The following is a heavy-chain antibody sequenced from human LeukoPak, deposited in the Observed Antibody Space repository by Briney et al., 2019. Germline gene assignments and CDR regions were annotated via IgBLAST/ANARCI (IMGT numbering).Heavy chain of an antibody. D-gene: IGHD1-7*01. Sequence: ASVKVSCKASGYTFTGYYIDWVRQAPGQGLEWMGWITPNSGGTKYGQKFQGRVTMTRDTSISTAYMELSSLRSDDTAVYYCARVLRWNYVEDAFDIWGQGTMVTVSS. CDR3: ARVLRWNYVEDAFDI. CDR2: ITPNSGGT. J-gene: IGHJ3*02. V-gene: IGHV1-2*02. CDR1: GYTFTGYY.